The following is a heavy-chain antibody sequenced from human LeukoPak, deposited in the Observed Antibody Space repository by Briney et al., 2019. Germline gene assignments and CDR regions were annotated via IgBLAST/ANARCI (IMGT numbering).Heavy chain of an antibody. V-gene: IGHV1-2*02. D-gene: IGHD2-21*02. CDR3: ARDGDSTAPEFDF. CDR2: INLNNGAT. J-gene: IGHJ4*02. CDR1: GFTFTAYY. Sequence: GASVKVSCKASGFTFTAYYLYWVRQAPGQGFECVGFINLNNGATGYAQNFQGRVTMTRDTSISTAFMELSSLRSDDTAVYYCARDGDSTAPEFDFWGQGALVTVSS.